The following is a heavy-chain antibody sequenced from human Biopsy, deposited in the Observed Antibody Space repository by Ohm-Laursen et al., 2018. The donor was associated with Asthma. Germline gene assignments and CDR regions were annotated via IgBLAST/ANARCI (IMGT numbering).Heavy chain of an antibody. CDR2: ISFYGSNK. Sequence: SLRLSCAASGFTFSNYGMHWVRQAPGKGLDLVAVISFYGSNKNYTDSVKGRFTISRDNSRNTLHLQMNSLRAEDTAVYYCAKDVFPGWELRRGPDYWGQGTLVTVSS. V-gene: IGHV3-30*18. D-gene: IGHD1-26*01. CDR3: AKDVFPGWELRRGPDY. J-gene: IGHJ4*02. CDR1: GFTFSNYG.